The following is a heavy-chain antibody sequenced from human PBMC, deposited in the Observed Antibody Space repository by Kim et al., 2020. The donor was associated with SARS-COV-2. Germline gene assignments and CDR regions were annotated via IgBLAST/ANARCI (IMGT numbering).Heavy chain of an antibody. J-gene: IGHJ5*01. CDR3: ARVSDDYDSIYFDS. D-gene: IGHD3-22*01. CDR1: GYKFTGFY. Sequence: ASVKVSCKASGYKFTGFYIHWVRQAPGQGLEWMGWINPSRGTTQYAHKIQGRITMTRDTSTATVYMELSNLRSDDTALYFCARVSDDYDSIYFDSWGQGTLATVSS. CDR2: INPSRGTT. V-gene: IGHV1-2*02.